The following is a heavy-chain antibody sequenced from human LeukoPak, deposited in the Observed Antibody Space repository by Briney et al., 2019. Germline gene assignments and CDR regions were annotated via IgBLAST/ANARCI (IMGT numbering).Heavy chain of an antibody. CDR2: ICYSGST. D-gene: IGHD6-6*01. V-gene: IGHV4-39*01. J-gene: IGHJ2*01. Sequence: SETLSLTCTVSGGSISSSSYYWGWIRQPPGKELEWIGSICYSGSTYYNPSIKRRVTISVDKSKTQFSLKLSSVPAADTAVYYCARHEIIAARPGYFDLWGRGTLVTVSS. CDR3: ARHEIIAARPGYFDL. CDR1: GGSISSSSYY.